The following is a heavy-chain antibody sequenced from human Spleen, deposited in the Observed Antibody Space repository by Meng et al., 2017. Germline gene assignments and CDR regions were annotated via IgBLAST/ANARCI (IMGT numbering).Heavy chain of an antibody. Sequence: GESLKISCAASGFTVSHNYMSWVRQAPGKGLEWVSSISSSDSYTHHADSVKGRFTISRDNAKNSLYLQMNSLRAEDTAVYYCARGYWGPDYWGQGTLVTISS. D-gene: IGHD2-21*01. CDR1: GFTVSHNY. CDR2: ISSSDSYT. J-gene: IGHJ4*02. CDR3: ARGYWGPDY. V-gene: IGHV3-11*06.